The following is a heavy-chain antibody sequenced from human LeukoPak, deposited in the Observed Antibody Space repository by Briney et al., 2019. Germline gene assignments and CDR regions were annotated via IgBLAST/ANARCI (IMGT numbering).Heavy chain of an antibody. J-gene: IGHJ4*02. CDR2: IYYSGST. D-gene: IGHD1-26*01. Sequence: SETLSLTCTVSGGSISSYYWSWIRQPPGKGLEWIGYIYYSGSTNYNPSLKSRVTISVDTSKNQFSLKLSSVTAADTAVYYCARHSRWELLFFDYWGQGTLVTVSS. CDR3: ARHSRWELLFFDY. V-gene: IGHV4-59*08. CDR1: GGSISSYY.